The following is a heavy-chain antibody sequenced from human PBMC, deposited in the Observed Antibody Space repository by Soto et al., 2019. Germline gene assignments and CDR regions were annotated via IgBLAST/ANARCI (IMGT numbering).Heavy chain of an antibody. J-gene: IGHJ6*02. CDR3: ARGGSPSTYYYYGMDV. CDR1: GFTFSSYW. CDR2: INSDGSST. D-gene: IGHD6-13*01. Sequence: GGSLRLSCAASGFTFSSYWMHWVRQAPGKGLVWVSRINSDGSSTSYADSVKGRLTISRDNAKNTLYLQMNSLRAEDTAVYYCARGGSPSTYYYYGMDVWGQRTTVTVSS. V-gene: IGHV3-74*01.